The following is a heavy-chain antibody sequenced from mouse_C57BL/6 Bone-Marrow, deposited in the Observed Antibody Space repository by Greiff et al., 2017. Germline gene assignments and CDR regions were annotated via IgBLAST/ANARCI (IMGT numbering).Heavy chain of an antibody. D-gene: IGHD2-4*01. J-gene: IGHJ2*01. Sequence: QVQLQQPGAELVKPGASVKVSCKASGYTFTSYWMHWVKQRPGQGLEWIGRIHPSDSATNSNQKFTGQATLTVAKSSSTAYMQLSSLTSEDAAVYYCASDEYEDGGQGTTLTGSA. V-gene: IGHV1-74*01. CDR3: ASDEYED. CDR2: IHPSDSAT. CDR1: GYTFTSYW.